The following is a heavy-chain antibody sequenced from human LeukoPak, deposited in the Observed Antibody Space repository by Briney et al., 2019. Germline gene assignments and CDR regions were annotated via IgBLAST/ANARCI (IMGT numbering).Heavy chain of an antibody. CDR1: GFTFSSLC. V-gene: IGHV3-7*03. CDR3: VTGGGVAGRFGQ. D-gene: IGHD6-19*01. J-gene: IGHJ4*02. Sequence: GGSLRLTCAASGFTFSSLCMTWVRQAPGKGLQWVATTKQDESEKYYVDSVEGRFTVSRDNAKNSLYLQMNSLRAEDTAVYYCVTGGGVAGRFGQWGQGTVVPVSS. CDR2: TKQDESEK.